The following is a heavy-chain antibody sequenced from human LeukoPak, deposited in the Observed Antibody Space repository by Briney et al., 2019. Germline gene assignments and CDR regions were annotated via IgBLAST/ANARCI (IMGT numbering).Heavy chain of an antibody. J-gene: IGHJ6*03. CDR2: INPSGGST. V-gene: IGHV1-46*01. CDR3: ARGFCSGGSCYSTIYYMDV. D-gene: IGHD2-15*01. Sequence: ASVKVSCKASGYTFTGYYMHWVRQAPGQGLEWMGIINPSGGSTSYAQKFQGRVTMTRDTSTSTVYMELSSLSSEDTAVYYCARGFCSGGSCYSTIYYMDVWGKGTTVTISS. CDR1: GYTFTGYY.